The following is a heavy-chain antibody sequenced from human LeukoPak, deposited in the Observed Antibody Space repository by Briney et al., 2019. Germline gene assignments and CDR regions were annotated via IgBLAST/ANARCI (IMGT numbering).Heavy chain of an antibody. CDR1: GYTFTDYY. V-gene: IGHV1-2*02. CDR2: INPNSGGT. D-gene: IGHD6-19*01. J-gene: IGHJ4*02. Sequence: PKASVKVSCKASGYTFTDYYLHWVRQAPGQGLEWMGWINPNSGGTNYARKFQGGFTMTRDTSISTAYMELSSLRSDDTAVYYCARDAGSSGWTRFDYWGQGTLVTVSS. CDR3: ARDAGSSGWTRFDY.